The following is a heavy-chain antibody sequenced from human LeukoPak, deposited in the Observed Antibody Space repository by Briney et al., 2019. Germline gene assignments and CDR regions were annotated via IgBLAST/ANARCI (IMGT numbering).Heavy chain of an antibody. CDR2: IKQDGSEK. Sequence: GGSLRLSCAASGFSFSSYWMSWVRQAPGKGLEWVASIKQDGSEKYYLDSVKGRFTISRDSAKNSLYLQMYSLRAEDTAVYYCARSTTGIAAREFDYWGQGTLVTVSS. CDR1: GFSFSSYW. J-gene: IGHJ4*02. V-gene: IGHV3-7*01. D-gene: IGHD6-6*01. CDR3: ARSTTGIAAREFDY.